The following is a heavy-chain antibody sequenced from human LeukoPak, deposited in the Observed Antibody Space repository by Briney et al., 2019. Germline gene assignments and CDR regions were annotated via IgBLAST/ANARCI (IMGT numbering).Heavy chain of an antibody. J-gene: IGHJ6*04. Sequence: PSETLSLTCTVSGVSISSYYWSWIRQPPGRGLEWIGYIYYSGSTNYNPSLKSRVTISVDTSKNQFSLKLSSVTAADTAVYYCARDAGGSYFLGYYYGMDVWGKGTTVTVSS. CDR2: IYYSGST. V-gene: IGHV4-59*01. CDR3: ARDAGGSYFLGYYYGMDV. CDR1: GVSISSYY. D-gene: IGHD1-26*01.